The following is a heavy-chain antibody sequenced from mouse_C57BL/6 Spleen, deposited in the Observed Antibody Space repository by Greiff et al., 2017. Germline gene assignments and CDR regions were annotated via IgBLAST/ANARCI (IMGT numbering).Heavy chain of an antibody. J-gene: IGHJ4*01. Sequence: VQLQQSGAELVRPGTSVKMSCKASGYTFTNYWIGWAKQRPGHGLEWIGDIYPGGGYTNYNEKFKGKAKLTADKSSSTAYMQFSSLTSEDSAIYYCARRTTMKAMDYWGQGTSVTVSS. CDR2: IYPGGGYT. CDR1: GYTFTNYW. V-gene: IGHV1-63*01. D-gene: IGHD2-4*01. CDR3: ARRTTMKAMDY.